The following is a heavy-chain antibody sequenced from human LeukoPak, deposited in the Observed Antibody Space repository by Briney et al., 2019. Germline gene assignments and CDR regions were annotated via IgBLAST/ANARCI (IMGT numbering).Heavy chain of an antibody. D-gene: IGHD3-16*01. CDR2: INAGNGNT. J-gene: IGHJ5*02. CDR3: ARAARYVANWFDP. Sequence: GASVKVSCKASGYTFTSYAMHWVRQAPGQRLEWMGWINAGNGNTKYSQKFQGRVTITRDTSASTAYMELSSLRSEDTAVYYCARAARYVANWFDPWGQGTLVTVSS. CDR1: GYTFTSYA. V-gene: IGHV1-3*01.